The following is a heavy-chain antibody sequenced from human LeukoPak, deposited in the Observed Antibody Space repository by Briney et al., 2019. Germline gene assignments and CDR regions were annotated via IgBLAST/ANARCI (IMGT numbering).Heavy chain of an antibody. CDR1: GGSFSGYY. V-gene: IGHV4-34*01. CDR2: INHSGST. D-gene: IGHD5-24*01. J-gene: IGHJ4*02. CDR3: ARVRGRWLQPFDY. Sequence: PSETLSLTCAVYGGSFSGYYWSWIRQPPGKGLEWIGEINHSGSTNYNPSLKSRVTISVDTSKNQFSLKLSSVTAADTAVYYCARVRGRWLQPFDYWGQGTLVTVSS.